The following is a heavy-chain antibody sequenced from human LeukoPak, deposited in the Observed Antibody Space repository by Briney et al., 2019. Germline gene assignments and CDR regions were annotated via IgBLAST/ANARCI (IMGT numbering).Heavy chain of an antibody. CDR2: ISAYNGNT. CDR1: GYTFTSYG. D-gene: IGHD3-16*01. J-gene: IGHJ4*02. CDR3: ARGGGIGGERSAWVDYFDY. Sequence: ASVKVSCKASGYTFTSYGISWVRQAPGQGLEWMGWISAYNGNTNYAQKLQGRVTMTTDTSTSTAYMELRSLRSDDTAVYYCARGGGIGGERSAWVDYFDYWGQGTLVTVSS. V-gene: IGHV1-18*01.